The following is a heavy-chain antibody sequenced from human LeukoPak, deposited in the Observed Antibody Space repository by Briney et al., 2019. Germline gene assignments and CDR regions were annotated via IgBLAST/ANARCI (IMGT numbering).Heavy chain of an antibody. CDR1: GFTFSSYA. V-gene: IGHV3-15*01. CDR3: ARGLCTSTSCYQGPFDF. J-gene: IGHJ4*02. Sequence: GSLRLSCAASGFTFSSYAMTWVRQAPGKGLEWVGHIKNKTNGGTTDYAAPVKGRFIISRDDSKKTLYLQMNRLRTEDTAVYYCARGLCTSTSCYQGPFDFWGQGMLVTVSS. D-gene: IGHD2-2*01. CDR2: IKNKTNGGTT.